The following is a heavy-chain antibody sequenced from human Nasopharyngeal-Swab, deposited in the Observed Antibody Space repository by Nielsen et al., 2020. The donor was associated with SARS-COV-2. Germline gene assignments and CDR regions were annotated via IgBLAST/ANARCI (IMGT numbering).Heavy chain of an antibody. Sequence: GGSLRLSCAVSGFTGRSNYMSWVRQAPGKGLEWVSVIYSGGSTYYADSVKGRFTISRDNSKNTLYVEMNSLRAEDTAVYYCARVGGSSPLDYWGQGTLVTVSS. J-gene: IGHJ4*02. CDR1: GFTGRSNY. D-gene: IGHD6-13*01. V-gene: IGHV3-66*01. CDR2: IYSGGST. CDR3: ARVGGSSPLDY.